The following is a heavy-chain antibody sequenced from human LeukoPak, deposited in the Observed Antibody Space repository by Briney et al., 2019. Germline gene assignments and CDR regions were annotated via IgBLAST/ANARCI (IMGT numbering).Heavy chain of an antibody. V-gene: IGHV1-2*02. Sequence: ASVKVSCKASGYTFIAYFIHWVRQAPGQGRAWMGWINPNGGDTLYAQNFQGRVTMTRDTSISTAYMELNRLTSDDTAVCYCARGGTMAGIDWGQGTLVTVSS. D-gene: IGHD6-19*01. J-gene: IGHJ4*02. CDR3: ARGGTMAGID. CDR2: INPNGGDT. CDR1: GYTFIAYF.